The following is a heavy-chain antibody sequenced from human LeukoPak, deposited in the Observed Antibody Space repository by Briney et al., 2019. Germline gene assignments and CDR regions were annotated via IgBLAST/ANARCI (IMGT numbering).Heavy chain of an antibody. Sequence: ASVKVSCKASGYTFTSYAMNWVRQAPGQGLEWMGWINTNTGNPTYAQGFTGRFVFSLDTSVSTAYLQISSLKAEDTAVYYCARGWIVATIDFYYYYYMDVWGKGTTVTVSS. CDR1: GYTFTSYA. CDR2: INTNTGNP. D-gene: IGHD5-12*01. J-gene: IGHJ6*03. V-gene: IGHV7-4-1*02. CDR3: ARGWIVATIDFYYYYYMDV.